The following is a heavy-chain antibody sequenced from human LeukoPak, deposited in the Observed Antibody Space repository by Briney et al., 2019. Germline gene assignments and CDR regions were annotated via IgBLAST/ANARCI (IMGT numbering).Heavy chain of an antibody. Sequence: GGSLRLSCAASGFTFSSYGMYWVRQAPGKGLEWVAFIRYDGSNKYYADSVKGRFTISRDNSKNTLYLQMNSLRAEDTAVYYCAKDTPSQGAFDIWGQGTMVTVSS. CDR1: GFTFSSYG. J-gene: IGHJ3*02. CDR2: IRYDGSNK. CDR3: AKDTPSQGAFDI. V-gene: IGHV3-30*02.